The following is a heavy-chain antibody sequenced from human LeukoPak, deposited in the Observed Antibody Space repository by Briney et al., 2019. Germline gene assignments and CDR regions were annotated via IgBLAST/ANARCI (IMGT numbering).Heavy chain of an antibody. D-gene: IGHD6-19*01. CDR2: IYHSGST. V-gene: IGHV4-38-2*02. Sequence: SETLSLTCTVSGYSISSGYYWGWIRQPPGKGLEWIGSIYHSGSTYYNPSLKSRVTISVDTSKNQFSLKLSSVTAADTAVYYCARAVTGTSPLGYWGQGALVTVSS. CDR1: GYSISSGYY. J-gene: IGHJ4*02. CDR3: ARAVTGTSPLGY.